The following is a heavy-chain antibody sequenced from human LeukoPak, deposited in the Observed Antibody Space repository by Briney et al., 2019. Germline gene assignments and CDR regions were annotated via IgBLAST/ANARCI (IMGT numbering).Heavy chain of an antibody. CDR2: IGTAGDT. CDR1: GFTFSSYD. CDR3: AKGLGLSYWYLDL. J-gene: IGHJ2*01. Sequence: GGSLRLSCAASGFTFSSYDMHWVRQATGKGLEWVSGIGTAGDTYYPGSVKGRFTISRENAKNSVYLQMNSLRAGDTAVYYCAKGLGLSYWYLDLWGRGTLVTVSS. V-gene: IGHV3-13*01. D-gene: IGHD3/OR15-3a*01.